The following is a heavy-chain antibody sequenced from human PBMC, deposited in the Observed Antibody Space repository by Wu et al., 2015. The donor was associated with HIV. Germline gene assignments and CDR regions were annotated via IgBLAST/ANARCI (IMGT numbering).Heavy chain of an antibody. CDR2: ISAYNGNT. D-gene: IGHD3-16*02. CDR3: ARVPMITFGGVIVPDAFDI. Sequence: QVQLVQSGAEVKKPGASVKVSCKASGYTFTSYGISWVRQAPGQGLEWMGWISAYNGNTNYAQKLQGRVTMTTDTSTSTAYMELRSLRSDDTAVYYCARVPMITFGGVIVPDAFDIWGQGTMVTVSS. J-gene: IGHJ3*02. CDR1: GYTFTSYG. V-gene: IGHV1-18*01.